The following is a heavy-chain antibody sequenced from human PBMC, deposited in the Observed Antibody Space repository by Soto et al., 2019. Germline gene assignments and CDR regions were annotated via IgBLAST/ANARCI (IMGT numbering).Heavy chain of an antibody. CDR1: GFTVSSYY. CDR3: AREGMGFGY. D-gene: IGHD1-26*01. Sequence: QLVESGGGLIQPGGSLRLSCAAPGFTVSSYYMSWVRQAPGKGLEWVSVVYSTGSTYYADSVKGRFTISGDISKNMIYLQTDSLRAEDTAVYYCAREGMGFGYWGQGTLVTVSS. CDR2: VYSTGST. V-gene: IGHV3-53*01. J-gene: IGHJ4*02.